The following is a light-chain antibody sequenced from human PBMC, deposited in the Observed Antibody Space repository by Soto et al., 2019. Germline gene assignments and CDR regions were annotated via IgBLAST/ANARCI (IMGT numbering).Light chain of an antibody. V-gene: IGKV3-11*01. CDR3: QHRSNWPPYT. CDR2: DAT. J-gene: IGKJ2*01. Sequence: ELVLTQSPATLSLSPGERATLSCRASQSVSNYLAWYQQKPGQAPRLVIYDATNRATGIPARFSGSGSGTXXXXXXSSLEPEDFAVYYCQHRSNWPPYTFGQGTKLEIK. CDR1: QSVSNY.